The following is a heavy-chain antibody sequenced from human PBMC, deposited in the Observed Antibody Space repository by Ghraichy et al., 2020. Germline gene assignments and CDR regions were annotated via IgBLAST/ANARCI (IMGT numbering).Heavy chain of an antibody. Sequence: GGSLRLSCAASGFTFSSYGMHWVRQAPGKGLEWVAVISYDGSNKYYADSVKGRFTISRDNSKNTLYLQMNSLRAEDTAVYYCAKLAVAGTVPGDYWGQGTLVTVSS. CDR2: ISYDGSNK. CDR3: AKLAVAGTVPGDY. D-gene: IGHD6-19*01. V-gene: IGHV3-30*18. J-gene: IGHJ4*02. CDR1: GFTFSSYG.